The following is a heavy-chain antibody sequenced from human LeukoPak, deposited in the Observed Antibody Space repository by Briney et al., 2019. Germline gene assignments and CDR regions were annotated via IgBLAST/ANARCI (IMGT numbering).Heavy chain of an antibody. CDR1: GFTFSRFW. J-gene: IGHJ4*02. CDR2: IKEDGSEK. CDR3: ARDRYCGGDCYSSPDY. V-gene: IGHV3-7*01. D-gene: IGHD2-21*02. Sequence: GGSLRLSCAASGFTFSRFWMSWVRQAPGKGLEWVANIKEDGSEKYFVDSVKGRFTISRDNAKHSLYLQMNSLRAEDTAVYSCARDRYCGGDCYSSPDYWGQGTLVTVSS.